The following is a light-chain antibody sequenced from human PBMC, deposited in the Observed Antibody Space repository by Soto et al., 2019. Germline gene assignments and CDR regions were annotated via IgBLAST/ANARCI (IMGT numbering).Light chain of an antibody. CDR2: DVS. J-gene: IGLJ2*01. V-gene: IGLV2-11*01. CDR1: SGDVGGYNY. Sequence: QSALTQPRSVSGSPGQSVTISCTGTSGDVGGYNYVSWYQQHPGKAPKLMIYDVSKRPSGVPDRFSGSKSGNTASLTISGRQAEDEADYYCCSYAGSYTLVVFGGGTKLTVL. CDR3: CSYAGSYTLVV.